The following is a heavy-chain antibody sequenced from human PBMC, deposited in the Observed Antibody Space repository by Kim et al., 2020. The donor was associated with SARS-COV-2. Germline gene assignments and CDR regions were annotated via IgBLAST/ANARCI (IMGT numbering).Heavy chain of an antibody. CDR1: GGSLSTGQ. V-gene: IGHV4-59*03. J-gene: IGHJ6*02. CDR3: TRTSQSQNYPYMDV. CDR2: ISSGGTA. D-gene: IGHD1-7*01. Sequence: SETLSLTCTVSGGSLSTGQWNWVRLPPGKRLEWIGSISSGGTANFNPSLKSRVAISVDTSNNQVSLRLYSMTPADTALYLCTRTSQSQNYPYMDVWGQGTTVIVSS.